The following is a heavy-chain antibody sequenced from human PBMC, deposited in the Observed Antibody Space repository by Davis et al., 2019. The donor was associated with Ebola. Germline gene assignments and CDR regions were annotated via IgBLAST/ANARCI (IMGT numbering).Heavy chain of an antibody. Sequence: AASVKVSCKASGYTFTGYYMHWVRQAPGQGLEWMGRINPNSGGTNYAQKFQGRVTMTRDTSISTAYMELSRLRSDDTAVYYCAREGYCSGGSCYHLDYWGQGTLVTVSS. D-gene: IGHD2-15*01. V-gene: IGHV1-2*06. CDR2: INPNSGGT. J-gene: IGHJ4*02. CDR3: AREGYCSGGSCYHLDY. CDR1: GYTFTGYY.